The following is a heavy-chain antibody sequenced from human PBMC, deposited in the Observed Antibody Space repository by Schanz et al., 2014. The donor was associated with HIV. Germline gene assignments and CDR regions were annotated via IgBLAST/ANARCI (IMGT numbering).Heavy chain of an antibody. V-gene: IGHV3-30*18. CDR3: AKDGGSRGRRRGMDV. Sequence: VQLVESGGGLVEPGGSLRLSCEASGFSFSTYGIHWVRQAPGKGLEWVTLISYDGINKYYADSVKGRFTISRDNSKNTLYLQINSLRIDDTAVYYCAKDGGSRGRRRGMDVWGQGTTVTVSS. J-gene: IGHJ6*02. D-gene: IGHD3-16*01. CDR2: ISYDGINK. CDR1: GFSFSTYG.